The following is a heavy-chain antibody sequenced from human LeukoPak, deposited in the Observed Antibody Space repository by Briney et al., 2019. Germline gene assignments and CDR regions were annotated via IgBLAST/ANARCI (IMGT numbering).Heavy chain of an antibody. CDR2: IYSSGST. CDR3: ARHKPPRSSGYYY. Sequence: SETLSLTCTVSGGSISSSSYYGGGIRQPPGKGLGWMGSIYSSGSTYYNPSLKSRVTISVDTSKNQFSLKLSSVTAADTAVYYCARHKPPRSSGYYYWGQGTLVTVSS. D-gene: IGHD3-22*01. J-gene: IGHJ4*02. V-gene: IGHV4-39*01. CDR1: GGSISSSSYY.